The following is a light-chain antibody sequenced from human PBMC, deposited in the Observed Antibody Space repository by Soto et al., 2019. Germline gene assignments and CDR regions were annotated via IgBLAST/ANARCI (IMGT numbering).Light chain of an antibody. CDR2: DAS. V-gene: IGKV1-33*01. CDR1: QDISNY. Sequence: DIQMTQSPSSLSASVGDRVTITCQASQDISNYLNWYKQKPGKASKLLIYDASNLEKGVPSSFSGSRSGTDLTFTISSLQPEDIATYYCQQYDKLPSITFGQGKRLEIK. CDR3: QQYDKLPSIT. J-gene: IGKJ5*01.